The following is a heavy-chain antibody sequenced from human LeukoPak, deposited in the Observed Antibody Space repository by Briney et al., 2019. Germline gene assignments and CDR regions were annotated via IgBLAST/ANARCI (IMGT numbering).Heavy chain of an antibody. CDR2: INHSGST. D-gene: IGHD3-10*01. Sequence: PSEALSLTCAVYGGSFSGYYWSWIRQPPGKGLEWIGEINHSGSTNYNPSLKSRVTISVDTSKNQFSLKLSSVTAADTAVYYCARGLLWFGGLVGPYYYYYYMDVWGKGTTVTVSS. J-gene: IGHJ6*03. CDR3: ARGLLWFGGLVGPYYYYYYMDV. CDR1: GGSFSGYY. V-gene: IGHV4-34*01.